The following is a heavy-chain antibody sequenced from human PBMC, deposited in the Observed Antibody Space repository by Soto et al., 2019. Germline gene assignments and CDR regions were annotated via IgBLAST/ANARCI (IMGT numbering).Heavy chain of an antibody. CDR1: GYSFTSYW. J-gene: IGHJ6*02. Sequence: GESLKISCKGSGYSFTSYWIGWVRQMPGKGLEWMGIIYPGDSDTRYSPSFQGQVTISADKSISTAYLQWSRMKASDTAMYYCARHGRITMVRGGSMVYGMDVWGQGNTVTVSS. D-gene: IGHD3-10*01. CDR3: ARHGRITMVRGGSMVYGMDV. V-gene: IGHV5-51*01. CDR2: IYPGDSDT.